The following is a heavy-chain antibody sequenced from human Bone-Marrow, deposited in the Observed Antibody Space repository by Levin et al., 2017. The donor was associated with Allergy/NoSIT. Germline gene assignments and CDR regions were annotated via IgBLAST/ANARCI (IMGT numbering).Heavy chain of an antibody. V-gene: IGHV3-11*03. J-gene: IGHJ4*02. Sequence: PGGSLRLSCAGSKFSIRDAYMTWFRQAPGKGLEWISYIDRSGDYTNYADSVRGRFTISRDNDKNTLYIQMNSLRADDSAVYYCAAGFCSSSTCYGSALHWGQGSLVTVSS. D-gene: IGHD2-2*01. CDR3: AAGFCSSSTCYGSALH. CDR2: IDRSGDYT. CDR1: KFSIRDAY.